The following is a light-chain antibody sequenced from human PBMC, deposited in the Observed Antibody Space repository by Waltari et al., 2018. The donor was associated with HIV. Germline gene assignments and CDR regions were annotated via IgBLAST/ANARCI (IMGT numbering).Light chain of an antibody. CDR3: QAWDSSTVV. Sequence: SYEVTKPPSVSVSPGQTASITCSGHKLGNKYTAWYQQKPGQSPVLVIYEDNKRRSGTPERFSGSNSGDTATLTISGTQAMDEADYYCQAWDSSTVVFGGGTRLTVL. V-gene: IGLV3-1*01. CDR1: KLGNKY. J-gene: IGLJ2*01. CDR2: EDN.